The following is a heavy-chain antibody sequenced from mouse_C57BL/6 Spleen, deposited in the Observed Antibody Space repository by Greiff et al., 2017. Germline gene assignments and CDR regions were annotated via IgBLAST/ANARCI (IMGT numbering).Heavy chain of an antibody. CDR3: ARLGNGYYVSYYAMDY. V-gene: IGHV1-9*01. CDR1: GYTFTGYW. D-gene: IGHD2-3*01. CDR2: ILPGSGST. J-gene: IGHJ4*01. Sequence: QVQLQQSGAELMKPGASVKLSCKATGYTFTGYWIEWVKQRPGHGLEWIGEILPGSGSTNYNEKFKGKATFTADTSSNTAYMQLSSLTTEDSAIYYCARLGNGYYVSYYAMDYWGQGTSGTVSS.